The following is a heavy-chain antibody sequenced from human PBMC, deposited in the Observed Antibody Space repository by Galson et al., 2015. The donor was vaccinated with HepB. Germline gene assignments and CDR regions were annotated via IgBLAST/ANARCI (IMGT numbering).Heavy chain of an antibody. D-gene: IGHD3-22*01. Sequence: SLRLSCAASGFTVSSNYMSWVRQAPGKGLEWVSVIYSGGSTYYADSVKGRFTISRDNSKNTLYLQMNSLRAEDTAVYYCARSHSSGYIPTLYYFDYWGQGTLVTVSS. J-gene: IGHJ4*02. CDR3: ARSHSSGYIPTLYYFDY. V-gene: IGHV3-53*01. CDR2: IYSGGST. CDR1: GFTVSSNY.